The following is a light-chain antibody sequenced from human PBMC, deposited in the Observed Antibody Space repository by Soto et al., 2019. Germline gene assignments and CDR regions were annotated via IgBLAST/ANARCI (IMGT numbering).Light chain of an antibody. CDR3: QQNNRYPWT. V-gene: IGKV1-5*03. CDR2: KAS. Sequence: DIQMTQSPSTLSAPFGERVTITCRASQNVGTWLAWYQQKPGKAPNLLFYKASNLETGVPSRFSGSGSGTEFTLTISSLQPDDLATYYCQQNNRYPWTFGQGTKVDIK. J-gene: IGKJ1*01. CDR1: QNVGTW.